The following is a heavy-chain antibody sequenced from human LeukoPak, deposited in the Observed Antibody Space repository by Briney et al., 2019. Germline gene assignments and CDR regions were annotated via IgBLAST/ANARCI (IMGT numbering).Heavy chain of an antibody. CDR3: ARVGKGLNFDY. V-gene: IGHV4-4*02. Sequence: SETMSLTCAVSGGSLSSSNWWSWGRQPTGKGVEGIGEIYHSGSTNYNPSLKSRVTISVDKSKNQCSLKLSSVTAADTAVDYCARVGKGLNFDYWGQGTLVTVSS. CDR1: GGSLSSSNW. CDR2: IYHSGST. D-gene: IGHD7-27*01. J-gene: IGHJ4*02.